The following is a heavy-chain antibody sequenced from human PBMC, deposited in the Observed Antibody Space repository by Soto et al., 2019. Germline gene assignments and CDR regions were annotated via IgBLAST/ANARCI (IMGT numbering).Heavy chain of an antibody. CDR3: AKNQGSRNNWLDL. J-gene: IGHJ5*02. CDR1: TFTFSTYA. D-gene: IGHD2-21*01. CDR2: ISGSGGST. V-gene: IGHV3-23*01. Sequence: GGSLRLSCAASTFTFSTYAMTWVRQAPGKGLEWVSAISGSGGSTYYADSVKGRFTISRDNSKNTLYLQMNSLRAEDTAVYYCAKNQGSRNNWLDLWGQGNLVTVSS.